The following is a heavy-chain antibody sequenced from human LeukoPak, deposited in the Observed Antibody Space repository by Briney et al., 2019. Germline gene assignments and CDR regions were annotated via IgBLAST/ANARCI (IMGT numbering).Heavy chain of an antibody. D-gene: IGHD3-10*01. J-gene: IGHJ4*02. Sequence: SETLSLTCAVFGGSFSAYYWSWIRQPPGKGLEWIEEINHSGSTNYNPSLKSRVTISIDTSKNQFSLKLSSVTAADTAVYYCARLPLWFGEQESLPNWGQGSLVTVSS. CDR3: ARLPLWFGEQESLPN. CDR1: GGSFSAYY. CDR2: INHSGST. V-gene: IGHV4-34*01.